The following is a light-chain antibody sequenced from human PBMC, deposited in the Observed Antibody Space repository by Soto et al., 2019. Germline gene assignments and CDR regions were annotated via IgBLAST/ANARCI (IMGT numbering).Light chain of an antibody. V-gene: IGKV1-9*01. J-gene: IGKJ2*01. CDR1: QGINIF. Sequence: DIQLTQSPSFLSASVGDRVTITCRASQGINIFLAWFQQKPVKAPNLLISAASTLQSGVPSRFSGSGSETEFTLTITSLQPEDSATYYCQQRNSYPRTFGQGTKVDIK. CDR3: QQRNSYPRT. CDR2: AAS.